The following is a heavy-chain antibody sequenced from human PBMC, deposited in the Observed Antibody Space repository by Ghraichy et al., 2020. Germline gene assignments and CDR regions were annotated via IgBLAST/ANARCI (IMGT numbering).Heavy chain of an antibody. Sequence: SETLSLTCAVYGGSFSGYYWSWIRQPPGKGLEWIGEINHSGSTNYNPSLKSRVTISVDTSKNQFSLKLSSVTAADTAVYYCARAPDESLYCSSTSCYEHYYYGMDVWGQGTTVTVSS. CDR3: ARAPDESLYCSSTSCYEHYYYGMDV. CDR1: GGSFSGYY. D-gene: IGHD2-2*01. V-gene: IGHV4-34*01. CDR2: INHSGST. J-gene: IGHJ6*02.